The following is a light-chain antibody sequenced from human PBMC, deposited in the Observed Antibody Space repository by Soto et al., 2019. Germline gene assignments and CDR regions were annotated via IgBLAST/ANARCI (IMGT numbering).Light chain of an antibody. J-gene: IGKJ3*01. Sequence: DIQMTQSPSTLSASVGDRVTITCRASQSISSWLAWYQQKPGKAPMLLIYKASTLESGDPSRFSGSGSGTEFTLTISSLQSDDFATYHCQQSFAFGPGTKVDI. V-gene: IGKV1-5*03. CDR1: QSISSW. CDR3: QQSFA. CDR2: KAS.